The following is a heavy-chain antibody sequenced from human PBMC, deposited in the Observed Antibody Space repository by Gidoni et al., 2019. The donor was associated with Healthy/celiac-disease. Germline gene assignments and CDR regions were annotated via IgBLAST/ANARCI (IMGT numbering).Heavy chain of an antibody. J-gene: IGHJ6*02. V-gene: IGHV1-2*02. CDR1: GYTFTAYY. CDR3: ARDRAARMGGTYYYYGMDV. D-gene: IGHD1-26*01. Sequence: QVHLVQSGAEVKKPGASVKVSCKASGYTFTAYYIHWVRQAPRQGLEWVGWISPNSGGTNSAQKFQGRVTMTRDTSISTAYMELSRLRSDDTAVYYCARDRAARMGGTYYYYGMDVWGQGTTVTVSS. CDR2: ISPNSGGT.